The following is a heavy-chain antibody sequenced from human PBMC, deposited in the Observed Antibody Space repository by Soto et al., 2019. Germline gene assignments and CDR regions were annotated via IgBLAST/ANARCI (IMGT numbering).Heavy chain of an antibody. CDR3: VSGSSHGVFDI. D-gene: IGHD4-17*01. Sequence: QVQLVESGGDVVQPGRSLSLSCAASGSTFSSYDIHWVRQTPGTGLEWVAHISPDGNNAYYADSVKGRFTISRDNARNTAYLQINSLRPEDAAVYHRVSGSSHGVFDIWGLWTLVTVSS. J-gene: IGHJ3*02. V-gene: IGHV3-30-3*01. CDR1: GSTFSSYD. CDR2: ISPDGNNA.